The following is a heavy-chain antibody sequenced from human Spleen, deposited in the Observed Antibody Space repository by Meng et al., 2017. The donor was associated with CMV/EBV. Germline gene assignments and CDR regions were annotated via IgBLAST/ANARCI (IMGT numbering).Heavy chain of an antibody. D-gene: IGHD6-19*01. V-gene: IGHV4-39*07. CDR3: ARDRGSGWYYFDY. J-gene: IGHJ4*02. CDR1: GGSITNSRYY. Sequence: SETLSLTCTVSGGSITNSRYYWGWIRQPPGKGLEWIGSTYYSGSTYYSPSLKSRVTISLDTSKNQFSLTLRSVPAADTSMYYCARDRGSGWYYFDYWGQGTLVTVSS. CDR2: TYYSGST.